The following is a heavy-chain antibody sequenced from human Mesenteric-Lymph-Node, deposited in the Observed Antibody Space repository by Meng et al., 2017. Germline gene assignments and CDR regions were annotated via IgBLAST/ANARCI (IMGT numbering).Heavy chain of an antibody. V-gene: IGHV1-18*01. CDR3: ARELVSNYYDSGGHYFDY. Sequence: ASVKVSCKASGYTFTSYGISWVRQAPGQGLEWMGWISAYNGNTNYAQKLQGRVTMTTDTSTSTAYMELRSLRSEDTAVYYCARELVSNYYDSGGHYFDYWGQGTLVTVSS. J-gene: IGHJ4*02. CDR1: GYTFTSYG. CDR2: ISAYNGNT. D-gene: IGHD3-22*01.